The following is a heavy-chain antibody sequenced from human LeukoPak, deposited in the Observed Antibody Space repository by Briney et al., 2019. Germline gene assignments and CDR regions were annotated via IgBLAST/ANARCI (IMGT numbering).Heavy chain of an antibody. V-gene: IGHV1-24*01. CDR1: GYTLTELS. J-gene: IGHJ4*02. CDR2: FDPEDGEI. D-gene: IGHD3-3*01. CDR3: SPRGRYDFWSGYYF. Sequence: ASVKVSCKVSGYTLTELSMHWVRQAPGKGLEWMGGFDPEDGEIIYAQKFQGRVTMTEDTSTDTAYMELSSLRSEDTAVYYCSPRGRYDFWSGYYFWGQGTLVTVSS.